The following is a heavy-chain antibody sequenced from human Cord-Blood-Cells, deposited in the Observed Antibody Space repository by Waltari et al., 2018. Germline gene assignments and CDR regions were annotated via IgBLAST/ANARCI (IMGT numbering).Heavy chain of an antibody. CDR2: IYYSGST. Sequence: QLQLQESGPGLVTPSETLSLTCTVSGGSISSSSYYWGWIRQPPGKGLEWIGSIYYSGSTYYNPSLKSRVTISVDTSKNQFSLKLSSVTAADTAVYYCASGYSSSWYFDYWGQGTLVTVSS. CDR1: GGSISSSSYY. CDR3: ASGYSSSWYFDY. J-gene: IGHJ4*02. V-gene: IGHV4-39*01. D-gene: IGHD6-13*01.